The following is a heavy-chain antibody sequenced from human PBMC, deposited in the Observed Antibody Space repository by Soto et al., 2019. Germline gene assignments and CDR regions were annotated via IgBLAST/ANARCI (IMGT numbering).Heavy chain of an antibody. CDR3: ATSSAGNYYYCGMDV. CDR2: IDPSDSYT. CDR1: GYSFTSYW. Sequence: XESLTISGKGSGYSFTSYWISWVRQMRGKGLEWMGRIDPSDSYTNYSPSFQGHVTISADKSISTAYLQWSSLKASDTAMYYCATSSAGNYYYCGMDVWGQGTTVTVSS. V-gene: IGHV5-10-1*01. D-gene: IGHD6-13*01. J-gene: IGHJ6*02.